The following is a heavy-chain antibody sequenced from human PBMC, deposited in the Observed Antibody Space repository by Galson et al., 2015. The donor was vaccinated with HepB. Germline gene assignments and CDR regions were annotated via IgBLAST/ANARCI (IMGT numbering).Heavy chain of an antibody. V-gene: IGHV4-31*03. CDR2: IYYSGST. CDR1: GGSISSGGYY. J-gene: IGHJ4*02. D-gene: IGHD2-15*01. Sequence: TLSLTCTVSGGSISSGGYYWSWIRQHPGKGLEWIGYIYYSGSTYYNPSLKSRVTISVDTSKNQFSLKLSSVTAADTAVYYCARGVVVAAFDYWGQGTLVTVSS. CDR3: ARGVVVAAFDY.